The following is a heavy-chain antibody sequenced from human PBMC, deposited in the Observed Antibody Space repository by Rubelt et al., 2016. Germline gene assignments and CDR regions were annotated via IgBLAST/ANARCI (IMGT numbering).Heavy chain of an antibody. CDR1: GFTLNNYW. Sequence: GFTLNNYWMHWVRQAPGKGLVWVSEIKYDGSATNYADSVKGRFTISRDSAMSTLYLQMNSLRAEDTALYYCARGDVTAHSAFDIWGQGTMVTVSS. CDR2: IKYDGSAT. J-gene: IGHJ3*02. V-gene: IGHV3-74*01. D-gene: IGHD2-21*02. CDR3: ARGDVTAHSAFDI.